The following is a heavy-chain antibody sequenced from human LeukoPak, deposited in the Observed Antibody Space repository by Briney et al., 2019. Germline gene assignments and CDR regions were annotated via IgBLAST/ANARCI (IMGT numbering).Heavy chain of an antibody. V-gene: IGHV1-3*01. J-gene: IGHJ4*02. CDR3: ARATTMVRGVIIKSPFGY. CDR2: INAGNGNT. CDR1: GYTFTSYA. D-gene: IGHD3-10*01. Sequence: TSVKVSCKASGYTFTSYAMHWVRQAPGQRLEWMGWINAGNGNTKYSQKFQGRVTITRDTSASTAYMELSSLRSEDTAVYYCARATTMVRGVIIKSPFGYWGQGTLVTVSS.